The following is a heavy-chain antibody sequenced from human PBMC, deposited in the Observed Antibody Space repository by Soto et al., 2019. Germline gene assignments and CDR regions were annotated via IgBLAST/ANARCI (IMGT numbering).Heavy chain of an antibody. J-gene: IGHJ4*02. V-gene: IGHV3-23*01. D-gene: IGHD3-22*01. CDR3: AREIYDDYDSSGFDH. Sequence: GGSLRLFCAASWFTFSSYAMSWVRQAPGKGLEWVSAISGSGGSTYYADAVKGRFTISRDNAKNTPSLQMNSLRAEDTAVYYCAREIYDDYDSSGFDHWGQGTLVTVSS. CDR1: WFTFSSYA. CDR2: ISGSGGST.